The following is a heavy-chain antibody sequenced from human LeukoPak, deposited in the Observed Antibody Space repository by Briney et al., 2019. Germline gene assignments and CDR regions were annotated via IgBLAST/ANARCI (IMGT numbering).Heavy chain of an antibody. D-gene: IGHD6-19*01. V-gene: IGHV3-48*01. CDR1: GFTLTGYS. CDR2: ISSSSDYI. J-gene: IGHJ4*02. CDR3: ARVTEQQWLAGGADY. Sequence: HPEGSLRLSCAASGFTLTGYSINWVRQAPGKGLEWVSYISSSSDYIYYADSVKGRFTISRDNAKNSVYLQMNSLRAEDTAVYYCARVTEQQWLAGGADYWGQGTLVTVSS.